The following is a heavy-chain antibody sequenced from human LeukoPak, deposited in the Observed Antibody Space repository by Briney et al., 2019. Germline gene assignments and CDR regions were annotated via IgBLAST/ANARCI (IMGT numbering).Heavy chain of an antibody. CDR3: AREAVAGNAATDY. Sequence: ASVKVSCKASGYTFTSYGINWVRQAPGQGLEWLGWISAYNGNTNYAQKFQGRVTMTRDTSISTAYMELSRLRSDDTAVYYCAREAVAGNAATDYWGQGALVTVSS. CDR2: ISAYNGNT. D-gene: IGHD6-19*01. J-gene: IGHJ4*02. V-gene: IGHV1-18*01. CDR1: GYTFTSYG.